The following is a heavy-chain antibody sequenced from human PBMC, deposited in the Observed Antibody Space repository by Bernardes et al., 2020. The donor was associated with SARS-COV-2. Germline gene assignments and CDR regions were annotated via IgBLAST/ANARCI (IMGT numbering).Heavy chain of an antibody. CDR1: GYTFTSYG. CDR2: ISIYKDET. Sequence: ASVKVSCRASGYTFTSYGISWVRQAPGQGLEWMGWISIYKDETNYAQKFQGRVTMTIDTSTSTAHMEMRSLRSDDTAVYYCARDDGLITKTPMEYWGQGTLVTVSS. J-gene: IGHJ4*02. D-gene: IGHD1-20*01. V-gene: IGHV1-18*01. CDR3: ARDDGLITKTPMEY.